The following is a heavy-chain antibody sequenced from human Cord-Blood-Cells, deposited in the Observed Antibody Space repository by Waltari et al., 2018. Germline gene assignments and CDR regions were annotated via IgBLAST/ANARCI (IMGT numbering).Heavy chain of an antibody. V-gene: IGHV1-2*02. Sequence: QVQLVQSGAEVKKPGASVKVHCKASGSTFTGSYMQRVRQTPGQGLEWMGWINPNSGGTNYAQKFQGRVTMTRDTSISTAYMELSRLRSDDTAVYYCARSAAVWGLWYFDLWGRGTLVTVSS. CDR3: ARSAAVWGLWYFDL. D-gene: IGHD7-27*01. CDR2: INPNSGGT. CDR1: GSTFTGSY. J-gene: IGHJ2*01.